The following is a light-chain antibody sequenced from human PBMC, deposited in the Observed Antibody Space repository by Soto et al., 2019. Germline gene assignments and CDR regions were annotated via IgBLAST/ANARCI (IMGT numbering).Light chain of an antibody. CDR1: SSDGGGYNY. J-gene: IGLJ1*01. Sequence: VSGSPXEXVTISCSGTSSDGGGYNYGSWYQQHPGKAPKLMIYDVSNRPSGVSNRFSGSKSGNTPSLTISALQAADEADYYCSSYTSSRTLFGTGTKVTV. CDR3: SSYTSSRTL. CDR2: DVS. V-gene: IGLV2-14*04.